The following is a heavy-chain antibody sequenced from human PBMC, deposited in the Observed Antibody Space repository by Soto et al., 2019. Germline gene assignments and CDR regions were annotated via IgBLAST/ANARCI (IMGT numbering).Heavy chain of an antibody. CDR3: ARAYSYGYGLYFDY. J-gene: IGHJ4*02. CDR2: MYHSGSA. Sequence: PSGTLALTCTVCGGSISSYYWSWIRQPPGKGLELIGYMYHSGSANYNPSLKSRVTISVDTSKNQFSLKLSSVTAADTAVYYCARAYSYGYGLYFDYWGQGTLVTVSS. D-gene: IGHD5-18*01. V-gene: IGHV4-59*08. CDR1: GGSISSYY.